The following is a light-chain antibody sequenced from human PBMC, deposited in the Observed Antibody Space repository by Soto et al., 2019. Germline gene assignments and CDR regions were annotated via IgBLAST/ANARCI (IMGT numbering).Light chain of an antibody. Sequence: DIQMIQSPSSLSASVGDRVTITCRASQTISTYLNWYQQNPGKAPKLLIYAASNLQNGVPSRFSGSGSGTDLTLTISSLQPEDFATYYCQKSSSIPYTFGQGTKLEIK. V-gene: IGKV1-39*01. J-gene: IGKJ2*01. CDR3: QKSSSIPYT. CDR1: QTISTY. CDR2: AAS.